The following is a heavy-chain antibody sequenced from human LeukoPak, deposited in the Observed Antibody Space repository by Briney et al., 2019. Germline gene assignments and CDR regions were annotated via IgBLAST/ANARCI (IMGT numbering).Heavy chain of an antibody. CDR2: IKQDGSEK. D-gene: IGHD3-3*01. V-gene: IGHV3-7*01. CDR3: ARENYDFWSGLDY. Sequence: GGSLRLSCAASGFTFSSYWMSWVRQAPGKGLEWVANIKQDGSEKYYVDSVKGRFTISRDNAKNSLYLQMNSLRAEDTAVYYCARENYDFWSGLDYWGQGTLVTVSS. CDR1: GFTFSSYW. J-gene: IGHJ4*02.